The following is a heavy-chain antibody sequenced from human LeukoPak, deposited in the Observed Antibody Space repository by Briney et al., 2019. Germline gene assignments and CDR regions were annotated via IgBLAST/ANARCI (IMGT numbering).Heavy chain of an antibody. CDR1: GFTFSRNG. Sequence: GGSLRLSCAASGFTFSRNGMTWVRQAPGKGLEWVSAISGSGGSTYYADSVKGRFTISRDNSKNTLYLQMNSLRAEDTAVYYCAKDRRAGRYDYWGQGTLVTVSS. CDR3: AKDRRAGRYDY. D-gene: IGHD3-10*01. J-gene: IGHJ4*02. CDR2: ISGSGGST. V-gene: IGHV3-23*01.